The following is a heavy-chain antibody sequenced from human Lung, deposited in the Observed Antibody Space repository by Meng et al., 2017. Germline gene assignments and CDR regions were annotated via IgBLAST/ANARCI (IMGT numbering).Heavy chain of an antibody. Sequence: VQFQGSGPGLVKPSGTLSLTCAVFGGSISSRNWWSWVRQSPGKGLEWIGEIYHSGRTNYNPSLESRVTISLDKSQNHFSLKVKSVTAADTAVYYCVRGGQDQAYYDFWSGPFDPWGQGTLVTVSS. CDR1: GGSISSRNW. D-gene: IGHD3-3*01. J-gene: IGHJ5*02. CDR3: VRGGQDQAYYDFWSGPFDP. V-gene: IGHV4-4*02. CDR2: IYHSGRT.